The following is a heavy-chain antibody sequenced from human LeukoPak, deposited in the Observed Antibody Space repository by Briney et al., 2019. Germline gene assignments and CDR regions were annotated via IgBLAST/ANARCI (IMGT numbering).Heavy chain of an antibody. V-gene: IGHV1-58*02. CDR2: IVVGSGNT. J-gene: IGHJ3*02. CDR1: GFTFTSSA. D-gene: IGHD1-1*01. Sequence: EASVTVSCKASGFTFTSSAMQWVRQARGQRLEWIGWIVVGSGNTNYAQKFQERVTITRDMSTSTAYMELSSLRSEDTAVYYCAAGFWSRTTGAFDIWGQGTMVTVSS. CDR3: AAGFWSRTTGAFDI.